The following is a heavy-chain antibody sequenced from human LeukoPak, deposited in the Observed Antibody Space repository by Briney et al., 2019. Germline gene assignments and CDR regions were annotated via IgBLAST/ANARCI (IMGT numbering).Heavy chain of an antibody. V-gene: IGHV4-4*07. Sequence: SETLSLTCTVSGGSISSYYWNWIRQPAGKGLEWIGRIYTSGSTNYNPSLKSRVTMSVDTSKNQFSLKLSSVTAADTAVYYCAREYSGSYYRAFDIWGQGTMVTVSS. CDR1: GGSISSYY. J-gene: IGHJ3*02. D-gene: IGHD1-26*01. CDR2: IYTSGST. CDR3: AREYSGSYYRAFDI.